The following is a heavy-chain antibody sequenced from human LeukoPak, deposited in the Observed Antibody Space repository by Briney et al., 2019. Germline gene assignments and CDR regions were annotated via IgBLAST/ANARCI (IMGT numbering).Heavy chain of an antibody. J-gene: IGHJ6*03. V-gene: IGHV3-23*01. D-gene: IGHD5-12*01. CDR2: ISGSVGGTT. CDR3: AKERGYSGYDRPYYYYYYMDV. CDR1: GFTLRSSD. Sequence: GGTLRLSCAASGFTLRSSDMNWIRQAPGKGLEWVSAISGSVGGTTYYANSVKGRFTISRDNSKNTLHLQMSSLRAEDTAVYYCAKERGYSGYDRPYYYYYYMDVWGKGTTVTVSS.